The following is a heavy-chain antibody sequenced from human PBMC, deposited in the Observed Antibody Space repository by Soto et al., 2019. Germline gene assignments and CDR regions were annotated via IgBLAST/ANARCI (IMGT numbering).Heavy chain of an antibody. D-gene: IGHD1-7*01. CDR3: ARLSGTWRAFDI. J-gene: IGHJ3*02. V-gene: IGHV3-74*01. Sequence: EVQLVESGGGLVQPGGSLRLSCAASGFTFSSYWMHWVRQAPGKGLVWVSRIYTDGSSTNYADSVQGRFTITRDNAKNTLYLQMNSLRAEDTAVYYLARLSGTWRAFDIWGQGTMVTVSS. CDR2: IYTDGSST. CDR1: GFTFSSYW.